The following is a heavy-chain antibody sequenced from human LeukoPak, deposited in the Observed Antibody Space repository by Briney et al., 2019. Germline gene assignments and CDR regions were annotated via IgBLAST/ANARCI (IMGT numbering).Heavy chain of an antibody. Sequence: PGGSLRLSCAASGSAASGFTFSTFGMHWVRQAPGKGLEWVAFIRYDGTNKYYADSVKGRFTISRDDSKNTLYLQMNSLRAEDTAAYYCAKGYYFDILSGYSSLDSWGQGTLVTVSS. V-gene: IGHV3-30*02. J-gene: IGHJ4*02. CDR3: AKGYYFDILSGYSSLDS. CDR2: IRYDGTNK. CDR1: GFTFSTFG. D-gene: IGHD3-9*01.